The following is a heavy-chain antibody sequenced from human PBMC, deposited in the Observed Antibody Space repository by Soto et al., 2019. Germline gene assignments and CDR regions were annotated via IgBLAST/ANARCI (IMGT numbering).Heavy chain of an antibody. CDR3: ARAVAGRVPFDL. CDR1: NVSIKSSY. Sequence: SETLSLTCSVSNVSIKSSYWNWIRQPPGKGLEWIGIVYYTGTTKYNPSLKGLVTISVDTSNNEFYLKLTSVTTADTAFYFCARAVAGRVPFDLWGQGTLVTVSS. J-gene: IGHJ5*02. V-gene: IGHV4-59*01. D-gene: IGHD1-26*01. CDR2: VYYTGTT.